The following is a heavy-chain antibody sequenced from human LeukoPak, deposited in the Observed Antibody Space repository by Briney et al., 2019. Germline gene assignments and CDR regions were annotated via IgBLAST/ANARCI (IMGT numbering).Heavy chain of an antibody. Sequence: SVKVSCKASGGTFSNYAVNWVRQAPGQGLEWMGGIIPIFGTAHYAQKFQGRVTITADESTSTAYMQLSSLRSDDTAVYYCARGWIAETTVVTPYNYWGQGTLVTVSS. V-gene: IGHV1-69*01. D-gene: IGHD4-23*01. J-gene: IGHJ4*02. CDR1: GGTFSNYA. CDR2: IIPIFGTA. CDR3: ARGWIAETTVVTPYNY.